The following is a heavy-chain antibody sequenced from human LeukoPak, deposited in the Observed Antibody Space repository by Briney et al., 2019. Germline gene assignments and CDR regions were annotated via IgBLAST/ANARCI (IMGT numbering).Heavy chain of an antibody. J-gene: IGHJ3*02. V-gene: IGHV3-23*01. CDR1: GFTFSSYS. CDR2: ISASGGNT. CDR3: AKGTVWELLSGAFDI. D-gene: IGHD1-26*01. Sequence: GGSLRLSCAASGFTFSSYSMNWVRQAPGKGLEWVSSISASGGNTYYADSVKGRFTISRDNFKNTLYLQMNSLRAEDTAIYYCAKGTVWELLSGAFDIWGQGTMVTVSS.